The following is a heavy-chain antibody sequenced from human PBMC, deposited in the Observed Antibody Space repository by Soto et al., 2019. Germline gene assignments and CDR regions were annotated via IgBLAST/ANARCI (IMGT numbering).Heavy chain of an antibody. D-gene: IGHD3-22*01. CDR2: IYYSGST. J-gene: IGHJ4*02. CDR1: GGSISSSSYY. Sequence: SETLSLTCTVSGGSISSSSYYWGWIRQPPGKGLEWIGSIYYSGSTYYNPSLKSRVTISVDTSKNQFSLKLSSVTAADTAVYYCARLNYYDSRGYYKLFDYWGQGTLVTVSS. V-gene: IGHV4-39*01. CDR3: ARLNYYDSRGYYKLFDY.